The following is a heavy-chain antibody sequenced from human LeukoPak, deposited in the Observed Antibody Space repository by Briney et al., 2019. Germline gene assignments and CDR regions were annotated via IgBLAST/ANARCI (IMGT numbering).Heavy chain of an antibody. CDR2: ISSSSSYI. Sequence: PGGSLRLSCAASGFTFSTYSMNWVRQAPGEGLEWVSSISSSSSYIYYADSLKGRFTISRDNAKNSLYLQMNSLRAEDTAVYYCARIRLNSYYYYMDVWGKGTTVTVSS. CDR1: GFTFSTYS. CDR3: ARIRLNSYYYYMDV. V-gene: IGHV3-21*01. J-gene: IGHJ6*03. D-gene: IGHD3-10*01.